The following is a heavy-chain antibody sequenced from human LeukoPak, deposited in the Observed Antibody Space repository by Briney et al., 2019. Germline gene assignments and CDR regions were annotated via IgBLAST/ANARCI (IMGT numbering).Heavy chain of an antibody. J-gene: IGHJ4*02. CDR2: ISSPTSII. V-gene: IGHV3-48*02. CDR3: ARGDGFHHFDY. Sequence: PGGSLRLSCVASGSTFSSYSMHWVRQPPGKGLEWVSFISSPTSIIYYADSVKGRFTISRDDAQNSLYLHMSSLRDEDTAVYYCARGDGFHHFDYWGQGALVTVSS. D-gene: IGHD5-24*01. CDR1: GSTFSSYS.